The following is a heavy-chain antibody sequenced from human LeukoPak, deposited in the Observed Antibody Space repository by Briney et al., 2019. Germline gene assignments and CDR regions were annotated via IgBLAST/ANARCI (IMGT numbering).Heavy chain of an antibody. CDR1: GYTFTGYY. CDR3: ARGRGKYSSGSVSLFDY. D-gene: IGHD6-19*01. CDR2: INPNSGGT. Sequence: GASVKVSCKASGYTFTGYYMHWVRQAPGQGLEWMGWINPNSGGTNYAQKFQGWVTMTRDTSISTAYMELSRLRSDDTAVYYCARGRGKYSSGSVSLFDYWGQGTLVTVSS. V-gene: IGHV1-2*04. J-gene: IGHJ4*02.